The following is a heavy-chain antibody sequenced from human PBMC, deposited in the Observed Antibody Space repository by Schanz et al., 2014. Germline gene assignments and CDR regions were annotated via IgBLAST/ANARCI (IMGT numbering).Heavy chain of an antibody. CDR2: ITGGLGTDT. D-gene: IGHD5-12*01. V-gene: IGHV3-74*01. J-gene: IGHJ4*02. CDR1: DFGFCKYG. Sequence: LCFCGVACDFGFCKYGLYWLHQSPGKGLVWVSGITGGLGTDTFYADSVKGRFTISRVNAKNPVYLQMNSLRAEDPAIYYCADPDIVAPSGNWGQGPQVTVSS. CDR3: ADPDIVAPSGN.